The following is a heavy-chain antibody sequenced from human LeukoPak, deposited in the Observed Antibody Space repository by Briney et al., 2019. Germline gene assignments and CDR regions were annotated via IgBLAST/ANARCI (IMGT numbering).Heavy chain of an antibody. CDR1: GFTFDDYA. CDR3: AKAPYSGGYKVAFDY. V-gene: IGHV3-9*01. Sequence: PGGSLRLSCAASGFTFDDYAMHWVRQAPGKGLEWVSGISWNSGSIGYADSVKGRFTISRDNAKNSLYLQMNSLRAEDTALYYCAKAPYSGGYKVAFDYWGQGTLVTVSS. D-gene: IGHD1-26*01. J-gene: IGHJ4*02. CDR2: ISWNSGSI.